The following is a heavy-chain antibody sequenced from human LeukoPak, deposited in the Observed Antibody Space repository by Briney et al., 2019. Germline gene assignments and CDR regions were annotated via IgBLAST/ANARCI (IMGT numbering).Heavy chain of an antibody. Sequence: GGSLRLSCAASGFTFKDFYMSWVRQAPGEGLEWVSYINHLGSQTDYADSVKGRFTISRDNAKNSLYLQMNSLRADDTAVYYCARVRSKYWFDPWGQGTLVTVSS. CDR1: GFTFKDFY. CDR3: ARVRSKYWFDP. J-gene: IGHJ5*02. D-gene: IGHD4-11*01. V-gene: IGHV3-11*06. CDR2: INHLGSQT.